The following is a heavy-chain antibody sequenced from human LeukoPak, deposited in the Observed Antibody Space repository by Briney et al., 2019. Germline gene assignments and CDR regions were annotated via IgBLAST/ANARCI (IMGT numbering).Heavy chain of an antibody. CDR1: GYTFTSYY. CDR2: INPSGGST. V-gene: IGHV1-46*01. D-gene: IGHD3-10*01. J-gene: IGHJ6*03. Sequence: ASVKVSCKASGYTFTSYYMHWVRQAPGQGLEWMGIINPSGGSTSYAQKFQGRVTMTRDMSTSTVYMELSSLRSEDTAVYYCARDPGITMVRGVIILDGRLLSGYYMDVWGKGTTVTVSS. CDR3: ARDPGITMVRGVIILDGRLLSGYYMDV.